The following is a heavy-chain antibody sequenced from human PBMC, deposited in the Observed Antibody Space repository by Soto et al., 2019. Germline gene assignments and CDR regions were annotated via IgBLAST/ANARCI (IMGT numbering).Heavy chain of an antibody. CDR3: ARRSSSWSNWFDP. Sequence: ASLKVSCKASGGTFSSYAIGWVRQMPGKGLEWMGIIYPGDSDTRYSPSFQGQVTISADKSISTAYLQWSSLKASDTAMYYCARRSSSWSNWFDPWGQGTLVTVSS. CDR1: GGTFSSYA. J-gene: IGHJ5*02. D-gene: IGHD6-13*01. V-gene: IGHV5-51*01. CDR2: IYPGDSDT.